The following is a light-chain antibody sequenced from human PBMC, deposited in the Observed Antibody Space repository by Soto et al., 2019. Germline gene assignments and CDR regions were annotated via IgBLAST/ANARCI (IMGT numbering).Light chain of an antibody. V-gene: IGLV6-57*01. J-gene: IGLJ2*01. CDR3: QSYDADILI. Sequence: LSQPHSVSESPGKTVTISCTRSSGNIVSNYVQWYQQRPGRSPTTVIYEDDDRPSGVPDRFSGSIDTSFNSASLTISGLKTDDEADYYCQSYDADILIFGGGTKLTVL. CDR2: EDD. CDR1: SGNIVSNY.